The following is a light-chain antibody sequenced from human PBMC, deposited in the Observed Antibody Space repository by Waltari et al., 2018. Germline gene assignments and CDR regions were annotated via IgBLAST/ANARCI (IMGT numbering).Light chain of an antibody. CDR1: QSLVHSDGNTY. Sequence: DVVMSQSPLSLPVTLGQPASISCRSSQSLVHSDGNTYLNWFQQRPGQSPRRLIYKVSRRDSGVPDRVSGSGSGTDFTLKISRVEAEDVGVYYCMQATNWPLTFGQGTKVEIK. CDR2: KVS. J-gene: IGKJ1*01. V-gene: IGKV2-30*02. CDR3: MQATNWPLT.